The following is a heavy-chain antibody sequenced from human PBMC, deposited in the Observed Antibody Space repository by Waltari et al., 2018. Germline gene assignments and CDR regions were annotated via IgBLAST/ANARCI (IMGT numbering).Heavy chain of an antibody. D-gene: IGHD5-18*01. V-gene: IGHV4-38-2*01. Sequence: QVQLQESGPGLVKPSETLSLTCAVSGYFISSGYYWGWARQPPGKGLEGIGSVYHSAHTYYYPSLKRRVTISVDTSKNQFSLKLGSVTAADTAVYYSARKTAMEDFGYWGQGTLVTVSS. CDR2: VYHSAHT. CDR3: ARKTAMEDFGY. J-gene: IGHJ4*02. CDR1: GYFISSGYY.